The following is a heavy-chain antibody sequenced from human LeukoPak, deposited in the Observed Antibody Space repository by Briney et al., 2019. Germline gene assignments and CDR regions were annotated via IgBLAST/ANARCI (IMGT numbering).Heavy chain of an antibody. Sequence: GASVKVSCKASGYTFTSYDINWVRQATGQGLEWMGWMNPNSGNTGYAQKFQGRVTITRNTSISTAYMELSSLRSEDTAVYYCARDGIMITFGGVIGTYNWFDPWGQGTLVTVSS. CDR1: GYTFTSYD. CDR2: MNPNSGNT. CDR3: ARDGIMITFGGVIGTYNWFDP. V-gene: IGHV1-8*03. J-gene: IGHJ5*02. D-gene: IGHD3-16*02.